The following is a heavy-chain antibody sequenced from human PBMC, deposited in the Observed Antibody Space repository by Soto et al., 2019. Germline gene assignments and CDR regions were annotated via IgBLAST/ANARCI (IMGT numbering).Heavy chain of an antibody. Sequence: SETLSLTCAVSGYSISSSNWWGWIRQPPGKGLEWIGYIYYSGSTYYNPSLKSRVTMSADTSKNQFSLKLSSVTAVDTAVYYCARILRIAAAGPRVDPWGHGTLVTVSS. CDR1: GYSISSSNW. D-gene: IGHD6-13*01. CDR3: ARILRIAAAGPRVDP. V-gene: IGHV4-28*01. CDR2: IYYSGST. J-gene: IGHJ5*02.